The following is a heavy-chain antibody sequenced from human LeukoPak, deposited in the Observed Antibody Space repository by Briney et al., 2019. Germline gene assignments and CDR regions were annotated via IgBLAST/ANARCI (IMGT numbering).Heavy chain of an antibody. D-gene: IGHD3-22*01. CDR1: GGSISSYY. Sequence: SETLSLTCTVSGGSISSYYWSWIRQPPGKGLEWIGYIYYSGSTNYNPSLKSRVTISVDTSKNQFSLKLSSVTAADTAVYYCARHEGDYYDSSGYQYYFDYWGQGTLVTVSS. V-gene: IGHV4-59*08. CDR2: IYYSGST. J-gene: IGHJ4*02. CDR3: ARHEGDYYDSSGYQYYFDY.